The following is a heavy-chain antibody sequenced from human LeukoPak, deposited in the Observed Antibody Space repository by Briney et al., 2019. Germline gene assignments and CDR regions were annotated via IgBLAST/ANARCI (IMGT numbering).Heavy chain of an antibody. V-gene: IGHV1-69*05. CDR1: GGTFSSYA. D-gene: IGHD3-9*01. CDR2: ITPIFGTA. J-gene: IGHJ4*02. CDR3: ARARYFDWLNDY. Sequence: SVKVSCKASGGTFSSYAISWVRQAPGQGLEWMGRITPIFGTANYAQKFQGRVTITTDESTSTAYMELSSLRSEDTAVYYCARARYFDWLNDYWGQGTLVTVSS.